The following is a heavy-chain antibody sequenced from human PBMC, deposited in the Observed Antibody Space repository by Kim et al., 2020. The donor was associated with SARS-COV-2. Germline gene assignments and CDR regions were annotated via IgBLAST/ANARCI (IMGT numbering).Heavy chain of an antibody. CDR3: AKDKSMFMITFGGESGGMDV. D-gene: IGHD3-16*01. CDR1: GFNFSNFG. V-gene: IGHV3-30*18. CDR2: ISYEGSKK. J-gene: IGHJ6*02. Sequence: GGSLRLSCAASGFNFSNFGMHWVRQAPGKGLEWVALISYEGSKKYYADSLKGRFTISRDNSKNTLYLQMDSLRREDTAVYFCAKDKSMFMITFGGESGGMDVWGQGTTVTVSS.